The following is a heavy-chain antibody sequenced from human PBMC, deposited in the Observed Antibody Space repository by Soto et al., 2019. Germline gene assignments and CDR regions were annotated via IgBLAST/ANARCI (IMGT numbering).Heavy chain of an antibody. Sequence: ASVKVSCKASGYSFTKYHMHWVRQAPGQGLEWMGWINPGSGVTNQAQKFQGRITMTRDTSITTTYMELNSLTSDDTAVYYCARDLDGSGSYYTDYWGQGTLVTVSS. D-gene: IGHD3-10*01. J-gene: IGHJ4*02. CDR1: GYSFTKYH. V-gene: IGHV1-2*02. CDR2: INPGSGVT. CDR3: ARDLDGSGSYYTDY.